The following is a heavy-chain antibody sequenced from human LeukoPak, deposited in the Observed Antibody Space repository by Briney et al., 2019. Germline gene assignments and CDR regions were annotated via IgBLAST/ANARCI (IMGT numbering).Heavy chain of an antibody. CDR3: ARGAGWYNY. Sequence: SETLSLTCTVSGGCISSYYWSWLRQPPGKGPEWIGYIYYSGNTNYNPSLKSRVTISIDTSKKQFSLNLNSVTAADTAVYYCARGAGWYNYWGQGTLVTVSS. CDR2: IYYSGNT. J-gene: IGHJ4*02. V-gene: IGHV4-59*01. D-gene: IGHD6-19*01. CDR1: GGCISSYY.